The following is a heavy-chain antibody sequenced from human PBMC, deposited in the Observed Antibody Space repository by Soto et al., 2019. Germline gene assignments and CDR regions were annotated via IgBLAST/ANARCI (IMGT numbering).Heavy chain of an antibody. Sequence: QVQLVQSGAEVKKPGSSVKVSCKASGGTFSSYTISWVRQAPGQGLEWMGGIIPIFGTANYAQKFQGRVTITADESTSTDYMELSSLRSEDTAVYYCARGRDSSGYSAYYFDYWGQGTLVTVSS. CDR2: IIPIFGTA. J-gene: IGHJ4*02. V-gene: IGHV1-69*12. CDR3: ARGRDSSGYSAYYFDY. CDR1: GGTFSSYT. D-gene: IGHD3-22*01.